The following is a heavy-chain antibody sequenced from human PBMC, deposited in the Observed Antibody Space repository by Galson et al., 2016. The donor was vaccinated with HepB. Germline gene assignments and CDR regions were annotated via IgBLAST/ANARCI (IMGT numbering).Heavy chain of an antibody. J-gene: IGHJ4*02. V-gene: IGHV5-51*01. D-gene: IGHD3-16*01. CDR1: GYSFTDYW. CDR2: IYPGDSHT. CDR3: ARRLTHDSKIWDIDY. Sequence: QSGAEVKKPGESLGISCKGSGYSFTDYWIGWVRQMPGKGLEWMGIIYPGDSHTRYSPSFQGQVTISADKSISTAYLQWSSLKASDTAIYYCARRLTHDSKIWDIDYWGQGTLVTVSS.